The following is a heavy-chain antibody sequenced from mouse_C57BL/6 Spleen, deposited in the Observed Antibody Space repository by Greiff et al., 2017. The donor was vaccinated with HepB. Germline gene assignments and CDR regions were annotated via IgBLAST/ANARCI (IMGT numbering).Heavy chain of an antibody. J-gene: IGHJ1*03. D-gene: IGHD1-1*01. Sequence: VQLQQSGAELVRPGTSVKLSCKASGYTFTSYWMHWVKQRPGQGLEWIGVIDPSDSYTNYNQKFKGKATLTVDTSSSTAYMQLSSLTSEDSAVYYCARGGYYGSSYGYFDVWGTGTTVTVSS. CDR1: GYTFTSYW. CDR2: IDPSDSYT. V-gene: IGHV1-59*01. CDR3: ARGGYYGSSYGYFDV.